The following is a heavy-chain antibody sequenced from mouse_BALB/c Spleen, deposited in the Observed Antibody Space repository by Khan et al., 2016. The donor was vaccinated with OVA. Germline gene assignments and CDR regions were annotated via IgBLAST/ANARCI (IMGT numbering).Heavy chain of an antibody. Sequence: QVQLKESGPGLVAPSQSLSITCTVYGYSLTRYGVHWVRQPPGKGLEWLGLIWAGGSTNYNSALMSRLSISKDNSTSQVFLKMISLQTDDTAMYYCARREDIWGQGTTLTVSS. CDR3: ARREDI. V-gene: IGHV2-9*02. D-gene: IGHD1-3*01. CDR2: IWAGGST. CDR1: GYSLTRYG. J-gene: IGHJ2*01.